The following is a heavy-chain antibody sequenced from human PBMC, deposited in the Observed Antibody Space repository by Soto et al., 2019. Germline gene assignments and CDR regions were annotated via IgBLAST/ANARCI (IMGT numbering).Heavy chain of an antibody. CDR2: IIPILGIA. CDR1: GFTFTSSA. Sequence: SVKVSCKASGFTFTSSAVQWVRQARGQRLEWIGRIIPILGIANYAQKFQGRVTITADKSTSTAYMELSSLRSEDTAVYYCARDGYSLYGRPFDPWGQGTLVTVSS. CDR3: ARDGYSLYGRPFDP. D-gene: IGHD5-18*01. V-gene: IGHV1-69*04. J-gene: IGHJ5*02.